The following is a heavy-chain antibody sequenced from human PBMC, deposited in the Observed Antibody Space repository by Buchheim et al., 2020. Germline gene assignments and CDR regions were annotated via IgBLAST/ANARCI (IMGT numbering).Heavy chain of an antibody. D-gene: IGHD3-16*01. CDR2: ISGGSCYI. Sequence: QVQLVESGGDLVKPGGSLRLSCVASGFTFSDSYMGWIRQAPGKSLEWLSYISGGSCYIRYAESVKGRFISSRENAKNSLYLQMNSLRVEDTAVYYCARVKMSLANANFYGMDVWGQGTT. CDR3: ARVKMSLANANFYGMDV. V-gene: IGHV3-11*06. CDR1: GFTFSDSY. J-gene: IGHJ6*02.